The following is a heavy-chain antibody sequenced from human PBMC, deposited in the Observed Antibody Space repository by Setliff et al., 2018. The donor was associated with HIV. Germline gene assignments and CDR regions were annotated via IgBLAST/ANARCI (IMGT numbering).Heavy chain of an antibody. D-gene: IGHD3-22*01. J-gene: IGHJ6*02. CDR1: GGSISTYF. CDR2: IYYSGST. CDR3: ARSRTSSGYYGVTGYGMDV. V-gene: IGHV4-59*01. Sequence: KASETLSLTCTVSGGSISTYFWSWVRQTPGKGLEWIGYIYYSGSTNYNPSLKSRVTISVATSKNQFSLKLNSVTTADTAVYYCARSRTSSGYYGVTGYGMDVWGQGTTVTVSS.